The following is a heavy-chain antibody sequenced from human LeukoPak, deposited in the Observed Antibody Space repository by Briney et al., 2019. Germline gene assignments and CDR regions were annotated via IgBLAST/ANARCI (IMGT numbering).Heavy chain of an antibody. Sequence: GASVKVSCKASGYTFTNYHMHWVRQAPGQGLEWMGIINPSGGITSYAQKFQGRVTMTRDMPTSTVYMELSSLRSEDTAVYYCARYGHSPYFDSWGQGTLVTVSS. V-gene: IGHV1-46*01. CDR3: ARYGHSPYFDS. CDR2: INPSGGIT. J-gene: IGHJ4*02. D-gene: IGHD3-10*01. CDR1: GYTFTNYH.